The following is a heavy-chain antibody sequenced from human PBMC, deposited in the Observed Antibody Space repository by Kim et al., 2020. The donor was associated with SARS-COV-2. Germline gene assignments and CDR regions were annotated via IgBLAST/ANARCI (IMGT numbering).Heavy chain of an antibody. D-gene: IGHD5-18*01. V-gene: IGHV1-46*01. Sequence: ASVKVSCKASGYTFTSYYMHWVRQAPGQGLEWMGIINPSGGSTSYAQKFKGRVTMTRDTSTSTVYMELSSLRSEDTAVYYCARDLGRDTAMVTWYYYYYGMDVWGQGTTVTVSS. CDR2: INPSGGST. CDR3: ARDLGRDTAMVTWYYYYYGMDV. J-gene: IGHJ6*02. CDR1: GYTFTSYY.